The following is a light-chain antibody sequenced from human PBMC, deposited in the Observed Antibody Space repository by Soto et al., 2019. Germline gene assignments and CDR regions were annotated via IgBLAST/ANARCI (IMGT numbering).Light chain of an antibody. CDR1: TSNIGSNT. CDR3: AAWDDSLVAWV. J-gene: IGLJ3*02. CDR2: SDN. Sequence: QSVLTQPPSASGTPGQRLTISCSGSTSNIGSNTGNWYRQLPGTAPKLLMYSDNKRPSGVPDRFSGSKSGTSASLVISGLRSEDEGDYYCAAWDDSLVAWVFGGGTKLTVL. V-gene: IGLV1-44*01.